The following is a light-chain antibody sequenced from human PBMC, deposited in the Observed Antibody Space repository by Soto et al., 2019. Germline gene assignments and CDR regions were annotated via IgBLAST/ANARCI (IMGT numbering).Light chain of an antibody. Sequence: DSVLTQSPCTLALSPGGRATLSCRASQSVSSSYLAWYQQKPGQAPRLLIYGASSRATGIPDRFSGSGTGTDFTLTISDVQPEDFAVYYCHQRQSWPRTFGQGTKVDIK. CDR3: HQRQSWPRT. V-gene: IGKV3-20*01. CDR2: GAS. CDR1: QSVSSSY. J-gene: IGKJ1*01.